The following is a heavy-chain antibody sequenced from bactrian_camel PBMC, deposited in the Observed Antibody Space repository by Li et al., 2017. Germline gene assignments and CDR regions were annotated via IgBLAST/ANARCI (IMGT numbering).Heavy chain of an antibody. J-gene: IGHJ6*01. D-gene: IGHD1*01. CDR2: IHSGWRGDGTT. Sequence: HVQLVESGGGSVQAGGSLRLTCASDHTYTSNYVTWFRQAPGKEREGLAAIHSGWRGDGTTTYSDPVKGRFTISKDNAKDTLYLQMDSLTPEDTAIYYCAAEPSRGPCWRETRSKDFGTWGRGTQVTVS. V-gene: IGHV3-3*01. CDR3: AAEPSRGPCWRETRSKDFGT. CDR1: DHTYTSNY.